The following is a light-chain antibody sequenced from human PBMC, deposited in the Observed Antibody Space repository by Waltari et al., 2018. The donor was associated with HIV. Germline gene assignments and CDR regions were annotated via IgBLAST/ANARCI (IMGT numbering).Light chain of an antibody. V-gene: IGLV2-8*01. CDR1: SSDVGGYNY. J-gene: IGLJ3*02. CDR2: DVS. CDR3: SSYAGSNILV. Sequence: ASGSPGQSVTISCTGTSSDVGGYNYVSWYRQYPGNAPKLMIYDVSKRPSGVPDRFSGSKSVNTASLTVSGLQAEDEADYYCSSYAGSNILVFGGGTKLTVL.